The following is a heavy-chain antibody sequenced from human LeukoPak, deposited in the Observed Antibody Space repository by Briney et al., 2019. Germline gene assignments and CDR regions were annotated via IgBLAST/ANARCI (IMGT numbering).Heavy chain of an antibody. CDR3: ARTALGYCSGGSCYSYFDY. CDR1: GGSISSYY. CDR2: IYYSGST. J-gene: IGHJ4*02. V-gene: IGHV4-59*12. Sequence: SETLSLTCTVSGGSISSYYWSWIRQPPGKGLEWIGYIYYSGSTNYNPSLKSRVTISVDRSKNQFSLKLSSVTAADTAVYYCARTALGYCSGGSCYSYFDYWGQGTLVTVSS. D-gene: IGHD2-15*01.